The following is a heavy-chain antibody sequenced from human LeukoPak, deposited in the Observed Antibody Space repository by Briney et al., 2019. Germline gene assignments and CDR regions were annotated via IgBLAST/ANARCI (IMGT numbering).Heavy chain of an antibody. CDR1: GFTFSSYE. Sequence: PGGSLRLSCAASGFTFSSYEMNWVRQAPGKGLEWVSYISSSGSTIYYADSVKGRFTISRDNSKNTLYLQMNSLRAEDTAVYYCAKGVVLLWFGELFLFDYWGQGTLVTVSS. CDR3: AKGVVLLWFGELFLFDY. V-gene: IGHV3-48*03. J-gene: IGHJ4*02. D-gene: IGHD3-10*01. CDR2: ISSSGSTI.